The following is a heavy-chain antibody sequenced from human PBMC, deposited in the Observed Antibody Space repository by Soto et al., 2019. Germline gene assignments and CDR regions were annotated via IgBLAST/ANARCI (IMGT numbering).Heavy chain of an antibody. J-gene: IGHJ4*02. D-gene: IGHD2-8*01. CDR3: APEGCTNGVCLKRFDY. V-gene: IGHV3-23*01. Sequence: PGGSLRLSCAVSGFSFRSSPMSWVRRAPGKGLEWVSAISGGGGSTHYADSVKGRFTISRDNSKNTLYLQMNSLRAEDTAVYYCAPEGCTNGVCLKRFDYWGQGTLVTVSS. CDR2: ISGGGGST. CDR1: GFSFRSSP.